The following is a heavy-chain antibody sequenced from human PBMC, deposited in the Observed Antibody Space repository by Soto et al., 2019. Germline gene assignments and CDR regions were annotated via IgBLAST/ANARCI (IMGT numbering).Heavy chain of an antibody. J-gene: IGHJ5*02. D-gene: IGHD2-21*02. CDR1: DGCISSSIDY. CDR3: ARQVRHIVVVTDIIGWFDP. Sequence: PSETLSITCTVYDGCISSSIDYWGWIRQPPGKGREWIASIYYSGITYYNPSLKSRVTMSVDASKNQFSLKLRSVTAADTAVYYCARQVRHIVVVTDIIGWFDPWGQGTMVTVSS. V-gene: IGHV4-39*01. CDR2: IYYSGIT.